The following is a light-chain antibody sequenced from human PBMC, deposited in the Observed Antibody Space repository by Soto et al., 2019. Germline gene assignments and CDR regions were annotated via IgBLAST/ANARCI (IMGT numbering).Light chain of an antibody. Sequence: QLVLTQPPSASGSPGQSITISCTGTTRDVGAYNFVSWYRQLPGKAPKLLIYEVTKRPSGVPDRFSGSKSGNTASLTVSGLQAEDEADYYCSSYAGSATFVVFGGGTKLTVL. V-gene: IGLV2-8*01. J-gene: IGLJ2*01. CDR3: SSYAGSATFVV. CDR2: EVT. CDR1: TRDVGAYNF.